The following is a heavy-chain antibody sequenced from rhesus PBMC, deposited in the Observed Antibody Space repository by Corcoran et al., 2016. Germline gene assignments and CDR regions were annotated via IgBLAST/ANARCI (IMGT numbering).Heavy chain of an antibody. V-gene: IGHV4-173*01. CDR3: AGWAVYYGLDS. D-gene: IGHD1-44*01. Sequence: QLQLQESGPGLVKPSETLSLTCAVSGGSISSNYWRRIRQPPGKGLGWIGRTSCSGGVTDYTPALKSPITISTVTSQNQFSLKMRSVTAAETAVYYCAGWAVYYGLDSWGQGVVVTVSS. CDR1: GGSISSNY. J-gene: IGHJ6*01. CDR2: TSCSGGVT.